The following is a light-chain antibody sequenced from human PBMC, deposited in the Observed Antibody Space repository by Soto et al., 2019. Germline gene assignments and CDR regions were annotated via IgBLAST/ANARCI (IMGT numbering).Light chain of an antibody. Sequence: QSALTQPASVSGSPGQSITISCTGTSSDVGSYNLVSWYQQHPGKAPKLMIYEGSKRPSGVSNRFSGSKSGNTASLTISGLQAEDEADYYCCSYAGSSTPLYVLGTGTKVTVL. V-gene: IGLV2-23*01. CDR1: SSDVGSYNL. J-gene: IGLJ1*01. CDR3: CSYAGSSTPLYV. CDR2: EGS.